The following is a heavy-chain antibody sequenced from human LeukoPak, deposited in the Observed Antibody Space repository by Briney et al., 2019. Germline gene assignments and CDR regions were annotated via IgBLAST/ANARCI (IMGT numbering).Heavy chain of an antibody. CDR3: AFGSGSSH. J-gene: IGHJ1*01. CDR2: IRSKATNHAT. D-gene: IGHD3-10*01. Sequence: GGSLRPSCAASGPTFSASGMHWVRQASGKGMEWVVRIRSKATNHATARAASVTARFTTSRDDSRNTAYLQMNSRKTEDAAVYYWAFGSGSSHWGQGTLVTVSS. CDR1: GPTFSASG. V-gene: IGHV3-73*01.